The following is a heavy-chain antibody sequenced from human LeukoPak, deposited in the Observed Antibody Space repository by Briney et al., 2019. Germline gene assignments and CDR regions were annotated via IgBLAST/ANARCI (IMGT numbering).Heavy chain of an antibody. J-gene: IGHJ5*02. D-gene: IGHD2-15*01. Sequence: GESLKISCKGSGYSFTNYWISWVRQMPGKGLEWMGKIDPSDSYTNYSPSFQGHVTISVDKSISTTYLQWSSLKASDTAMYYCARGYCSGGSCNWFDPWGQGTLVTVSS. CDR2: IDPSDSYT. V-gene: IGHV5-10-1*01. CDR3: ARGYCSGGSCNWFDP. CDR1: GYSFTNYW.